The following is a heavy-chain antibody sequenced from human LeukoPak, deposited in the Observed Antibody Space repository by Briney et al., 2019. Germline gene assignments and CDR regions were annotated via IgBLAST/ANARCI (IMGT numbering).Heavy chain of an antibody. CDR1: GGTFSSYA. J-gene: IGHJ4*02. Sequence: SVKVSCKASGGTFSSYAISWVRQAPGQGLEWMGGIIPIFGTANYAQKFQGRVTITADKSTSTAYMELSSLRSEDTAVYYCASHPIRLGELSSFDYWGQGTLVSVSS. D-gene: IGHD3-16*02. CDR2: IIPIFGTA. CDR3: ASHPIRLGELSSFDY. V-gene: IGHV1-69*06.